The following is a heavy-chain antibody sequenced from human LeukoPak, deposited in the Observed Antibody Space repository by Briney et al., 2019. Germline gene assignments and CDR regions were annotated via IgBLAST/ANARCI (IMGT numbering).Heavy chain of an antibody. CDR3: AIYGDYVVDYFDY. Sequence: PGGSLRLSCAASGFTFSSYGMHWVRQAPGTGLEWVAFIRYDGSNKYYADSVKGRFTISRDNSKNTLYLQMNSLRAEDTAVYYCAIYGDYVVDYFDYWGQGTLVTVSS. CDR2: IRYDGSNK. CDR1: GFTFSSYG. J-gene: IGHJ4*02. V-gene: IGHV3-30*02. D-gene: IGHD4-17*01.